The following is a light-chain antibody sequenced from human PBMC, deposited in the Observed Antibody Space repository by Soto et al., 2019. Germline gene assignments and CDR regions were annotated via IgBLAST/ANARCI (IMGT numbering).Light chain of an antibody. CDR2: GAS. V-gene: IGKV3-20*01. J-gene: IGKJ5*01. Sequence: ILLTQSQATLSLPPGERVTLPWRDSPSDSSSYLSWYQQKPGHAPRLLIYGASNRAAGIPDRFSGSGSWTDFSLTTSRLEPEDDAVYYYRQHGSSPHTFGQGTRLEIK. CDR1: PSDSSSY. CDR3: RQHGSSPHT.